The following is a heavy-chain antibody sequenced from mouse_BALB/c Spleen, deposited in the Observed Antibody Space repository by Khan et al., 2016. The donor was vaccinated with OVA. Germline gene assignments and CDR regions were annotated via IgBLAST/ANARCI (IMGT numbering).Heavy chain of an antibody. Sequence: EVQLVESGPGLVKPSQSLSLTCTVTGYSITSGYGWNWIRQFPGNKLEWMGYISYSGSTNYNPSLKSRISFTRDTSKNQFFLQLNSVTTEDTATYYCARTAMIKYWGQGTTLTGSS. CDR3: ARTAMIKY. CDR1: GYSITSGYG. J-gene: IGHJ2*01. CDR2: ISYSGST. V-gene: IGHV3-2*02. D-gene: IGHD1-2*01.